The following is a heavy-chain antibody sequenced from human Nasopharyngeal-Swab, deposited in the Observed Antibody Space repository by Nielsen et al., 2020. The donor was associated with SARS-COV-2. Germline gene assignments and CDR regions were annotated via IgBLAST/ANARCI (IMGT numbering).Heavy chain of an antibody. CDR2: ISAYNGNT. CDR3: ARVGIAVAGHGGLYYYYGMDV. J-gene: IGHJ6*02. CDR1: GYTFTSYG. D-gene: IGHD6-19*01. V-gene: IGHV1-18*04. Sequence: ASVKVSCKASGYTFTSYGISWVRQAPGQGLEWMGWISAYNGNTNYAQKLQGRVTMTTDTSTSTAYMELRSLRSDDTAVYYCARVGIAVAGHGGLYYYYGMDVWGRGTTVTVSS.